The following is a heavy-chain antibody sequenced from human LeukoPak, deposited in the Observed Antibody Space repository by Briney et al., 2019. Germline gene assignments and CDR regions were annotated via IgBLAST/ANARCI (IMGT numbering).Heavy chain of an antibody. D-gene: IGHD2-21*01. J-gene: IGHJ3*01. CDR2: ISAYSGTT. Sequence: ASVKVSCKASGYTFLSYGIAYVRQAPGQGLEWMGWISAYSGTTYYARKVQGRLTLTTDTSTSTAYMELRGLRSDDTAVYYCAIQDESNCGGAQCAFDVWGQGTMVTVSS. CDR1: GYTFLSYG. V-gene: IGHV1-18*01. CDR3: AIQDESNCGGAQCAFDV.